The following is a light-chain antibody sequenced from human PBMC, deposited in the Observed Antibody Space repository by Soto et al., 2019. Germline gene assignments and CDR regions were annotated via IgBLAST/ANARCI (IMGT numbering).Light chain of an antibody. J-gene: IGKJ1*01. CDR3: QQYNGYPWT. CDR1: RRISSW. V-gene: IGKV1-5*01. Sequence: DIQMTQSPSTLSASVGDRVTISCRASRRISSWLAWYQQQPGKAPKLLVYDASTLQSGVPSRFSGNGSGTEFTLTISRLQPEDLATYFCQQYNGYPWTFGQGT. CDR2: DAS.